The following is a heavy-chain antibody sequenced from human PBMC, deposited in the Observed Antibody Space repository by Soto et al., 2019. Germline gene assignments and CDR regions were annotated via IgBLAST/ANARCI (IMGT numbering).Heavy chain of an antibody. V-gene: IGHV4-61*01. D-gene: IGHD1-1*01. CDR3: ARTVQLWPTGWFDP. J-gene: IGHJ5*02. Sequence: NPSETLSLTCTVSGGSVSSASYYWYWIRQPPGKRLEWIGYIYYSGTTNYNPSLKSRVTISVDTSKDQFSLQLRSVTPADTAVYYCARTVQLWPTGWFDPWGQGTLVTVSS. CDR1: GGSVSSASYY. CDR2: IYYSGTT.